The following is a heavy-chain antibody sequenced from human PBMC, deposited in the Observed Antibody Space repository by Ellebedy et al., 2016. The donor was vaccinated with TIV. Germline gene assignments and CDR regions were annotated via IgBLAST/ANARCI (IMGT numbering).Heavy chain of an antibody. Sequence: ASVKVSCXASGYTFTSYYMHWVRQAPGQGPEWMGWISAYNGNTNYAQKLQGRVTMTTDTSTSTAYMELRSLRSDDTAVYYCARDRKAYGMDVWGQGTTVTVSS. CDR2: ISAYNGNT. CDR3: ARDRKAYGMDV. V-gene: IGHV1-18*04. J-gene: IGHJ6*02. CDR1: GYTFTSYY.